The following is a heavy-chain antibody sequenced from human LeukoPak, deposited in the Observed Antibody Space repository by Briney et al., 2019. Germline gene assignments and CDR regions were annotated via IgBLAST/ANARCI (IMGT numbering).Heavy chain of an antibody. D-gene: IGHD6-19*01. CDR2: ISTSGGST. Sequence: PGGSLRLSCAASGFTFSSYAMSWVRQAPGKGLEWVSAISTSGGSTYYTDSVKGRFTISRDNSKSTLYLQMNSLRAEDTAVYYCAKDRFSSGCYYFDCWGQGTLVTVSS. J-gene: IGHJ4*02. CDR1: GFTFSSYA. CDR3: AKDRFSSGCYYFDC. V-gene: IGHV3-23*01.